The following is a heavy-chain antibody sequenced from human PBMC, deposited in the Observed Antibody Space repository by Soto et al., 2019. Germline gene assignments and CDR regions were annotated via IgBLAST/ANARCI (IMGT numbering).Heavy chain of an antibody. CDR2: ISASGGTA. V-gene: IGHV3-23*01. J-gene: IGHJ5*01. D-gene: IGHD3-22*01. CDR1: GFTLSDHY. Sequence: GGSLRLSCAASGFTLSDHYMDWVRQAPGKGLEWVSSISASGGTANLADSVEGRCTISRDNSKSTLYLQMNSLRAEDTAVYYCAKLTYPSDSTGYYYERVSGWIDSWGQGT. CDR3: AKLTYPSDSTGYYYERVSGWIDS.